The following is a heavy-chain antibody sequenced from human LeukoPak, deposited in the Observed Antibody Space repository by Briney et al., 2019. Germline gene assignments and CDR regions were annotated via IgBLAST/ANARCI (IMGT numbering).Heavy chain of an antibody. V-gene: IGHV3-11*01. CDR3: ARAPRFRLVGVPKGPFDP. CDR1: GFTFSDYY. CDR2: ISSSGSTI. D-gene: IGHD3-10*01. Sequence: GGSLRLSCAASGFTFSDYYMTWIRQAPGKGLEWVSYISSSGSTIYYADSVKDRFTISRDNAKNSLYLQMNSLRAEDTAVYYCARAPRFRLVGVPKGPFDPWGQGTLVTVSS. J-gene: IGHJ5*02.